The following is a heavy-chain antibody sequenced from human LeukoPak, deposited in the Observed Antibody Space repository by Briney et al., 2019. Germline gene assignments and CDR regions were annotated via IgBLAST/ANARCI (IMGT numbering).Heavy chain of an antibody. CDR3: TRGTYDSPD. D-gene: IGHD3-22*01. V-gene: IGHV3-49*04. J-gene: IGHJ4*02. CDR2: IRSKAYGGTT. CDR1: GFTFSSYA. Sequence: GGSLRLSCAASGFTFSSYAMSWVRQAPGKGLEWVGFIRSKAYGGTTEYAASVKGRFTISRDDSKSIAYLQMNSLKTEDTAVYYCTRGTYDSPDWGQGTLVTVSS.